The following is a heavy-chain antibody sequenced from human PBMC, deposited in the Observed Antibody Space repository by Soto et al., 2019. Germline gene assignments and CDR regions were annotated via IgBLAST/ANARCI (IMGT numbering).Heavy chain of an antibody. V-gene: IGHV4-39*07. CDR1: GGSISSSSYY. J-gene: IGHJ6*02. Sequence: PSETLSLTCTVSGGSISSSSYYWGWIRQPPGKGLEWIGSIFYSGTTYYNPSLKSRVTISVDTSKNQFSLKLRSVTAADTAVYYCARDLWGYCGTDCYPLDVWGQGTTVTVSS. D-gene: IGHD2-21*02. CDR2: IFYSGTT. CDR3: ARDLWGYCGTDCYPLDV.